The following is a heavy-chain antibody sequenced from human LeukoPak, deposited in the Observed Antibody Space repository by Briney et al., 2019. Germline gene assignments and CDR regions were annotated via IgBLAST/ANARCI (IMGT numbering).Heavy chain of an antibody. CDR1: GFTVSINY. CDR3: ARGSRAAAAYYYYYGMDV. V-gene: IGHV4-34*01. CDR2: INHSGST. Sequence: PGGSLRLSCAASGFTVSINYMSWIRQPPGKGLEWIGEINHSGSTNYNPSLKSRVTISVDTSKNQFSLKLSSVTAADTAVYYCARGSRAAAAYYYYYGMDVWGQGTTVTVSS. J-gene: IGHJ6*02. D-gene: IGHD6-13*01.